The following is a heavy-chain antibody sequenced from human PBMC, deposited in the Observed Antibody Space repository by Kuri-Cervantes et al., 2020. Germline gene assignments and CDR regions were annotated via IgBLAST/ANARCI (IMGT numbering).Heavy chain of an antibody. CDR3: ARGVLEWLFPVPYYYYYYMDV. Sequence: ASVKVSCKASGHTFTSYDINWVRQATGQGLEWMGWMNPNSGNTGYAQKFQGRVTMTRNTSISTAYMELSSLRSEDTAVYYCARGVLEWLFPVPYYYYYYMDVWGKGTTVTVSS. CDR2: MNPNSGNT. V-gene: IGHV1-8*01. CDR1: GHTFTSYD. D-gene: IGHD3-3*01. J-gene: IGHJ6*03.